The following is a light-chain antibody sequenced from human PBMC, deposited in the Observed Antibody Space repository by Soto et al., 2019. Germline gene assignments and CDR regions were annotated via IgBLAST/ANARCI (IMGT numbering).Light chain of an antibody. CDR3: QQSYITPRT. CDR2: GAS. J-gene: IGKJ2*01. CDR1: QSVSSSY. V-gene: IGKV3-20*01. Sequence: EIVLTQSPGTLSLSPGERATLSCRASQSVSSSYLAWYQQKPGQAPRLLIYGASSRATGIPDRFSGSGSGTDFTLTISRLEPEDFATYYCQQSYITPRTFGQGTKLEIK.